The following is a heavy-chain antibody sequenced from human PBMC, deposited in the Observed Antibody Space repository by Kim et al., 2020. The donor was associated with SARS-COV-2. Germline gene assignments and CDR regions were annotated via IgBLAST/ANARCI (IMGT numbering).Heavy chain of an antibody. Sequence: ASVKVSCKASGYTFTGYYMHWVRQAPGQGLEWMGWINPNSGGTNNAQKFQGRVTMTRDTSISTAYMELSRLRSDDTAVYYCARDLNRVVRPGGYGMDVWGQGTTVTVSS. V-gene: IGHV1-2*02. CDR3: ARDLNRVVRPGGYGMDV. J-gene: IGHJ6*02. D-gene: IGHD2-15*01. CDR2: INPNSGGT. CDR1: GYTFTGYY.